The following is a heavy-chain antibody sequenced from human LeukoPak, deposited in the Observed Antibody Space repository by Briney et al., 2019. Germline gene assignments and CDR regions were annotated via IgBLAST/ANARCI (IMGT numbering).Heavy chain of an antibody. CDR2: IIPIFGTA. Sequence: SVKVSCKASGGTFGSYAISWVRQAPGQGLEWMGRIIPIFGTANYAQKFQGRVTITTDESTSTAYMELSSLRSEDTAVYYCARDPNSGSYYFDYWGQGTLVTVSS. D-gene: IGHD1-26*01. CDR1: GGTFGSYA. CDR3: ARDPNSGSYYFDY. V-gene: IGHV1-69*05. J-gene: IGHJ4*02.